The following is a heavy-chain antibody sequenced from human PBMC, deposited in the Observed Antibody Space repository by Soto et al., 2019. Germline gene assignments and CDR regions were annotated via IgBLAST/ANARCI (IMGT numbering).Heavy chain of an antibody. CDR3: ARATGSNHPFDY. Sequence: EVQLVESGGGLVQPGGSLRLSCAATGFTFSTYWMHWVRQGPGKGLVWVSRISTDGRSTTYADSVKGRFTISRDNAKNTLYLQMNSLRAEDTAVYYCARATGSNHPFDYWGQGSLVTVSS. V-gene: IGHV3-74*01. J-gene: IGHJ4*02. D-gene: IGHD2-2*01. CDR2: ISTDGRST. CDR1: GFTFSTYW.